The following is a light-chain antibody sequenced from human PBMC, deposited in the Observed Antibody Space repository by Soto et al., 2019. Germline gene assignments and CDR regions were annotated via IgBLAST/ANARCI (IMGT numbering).Light chain of an antibody. CDR3: QQYYNYPSL. CDR2: DVS. J-gene: IGKJ1*01. CDR1: QSISPW. V-gene: IGKV1-5*01. Sequence: IRMTQSPSTLSASVGDRVTVTCLASQSISPWLAWYQQKPGKAPNLLIYDVSNLESGVPSRFSGSGSGTEFTLTISSLQPDDFATYYCQQYYNYPSLFGQGTKVDNK.